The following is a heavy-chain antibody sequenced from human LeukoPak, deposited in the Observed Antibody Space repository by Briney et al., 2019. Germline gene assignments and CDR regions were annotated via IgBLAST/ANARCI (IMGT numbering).Heavy chain of an antibody. V-gene: IGHV3-21*01. CDR2: ISSSSSYI. J-gene: IGHJ4*02. Sequence: GGSLRLSCAASGFTFSSYAMNWVRQAPGKGLEWVSSISSSSSYIYYADSVKGRFTISRDNAKNSLYLQMNSLRAEDTAVYYCARDISGWFDYWGQGTLVTVSS. D-gene: IGHD6-19*01. CDR1: GFTFSSYA. CDR3: ARDISGWFDY.